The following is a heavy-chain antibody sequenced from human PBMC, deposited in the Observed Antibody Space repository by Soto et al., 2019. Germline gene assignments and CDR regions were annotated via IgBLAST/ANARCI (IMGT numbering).Heavy chain of an antibody. CDR2: ITGSGDST. J-gene: IGHJ5*02. Sequence: EVQLLESGGGLVQPGGSLRLSCAASGFTFSNYATRWVRQAPGKGLEWVSSITGSGDSTYYADSVKGRFTISRDNSKNTVYLQMNSLRVEDTAVYYCAKDPLKYSSSWYLEWWFDPWGQGTLVTVSS. CDR1: GFTFSNYA. D-gene: IGHD6-13*01. CDR3: AKDPLKYSSSWYLEWWFDP. V-gene: IGHV3-23*01.